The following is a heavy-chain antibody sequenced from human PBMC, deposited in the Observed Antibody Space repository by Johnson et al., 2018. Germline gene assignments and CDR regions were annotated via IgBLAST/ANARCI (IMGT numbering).Heavy chain of an antibody. J-gene: IGHJ6*02. V-gene: IGHV3-49*05. CDR1: GFSFGDHT. Sequence: EVQLVQSGGALVKPGRSXRLSCTGSGFSFGDHTVSWFRQAPGKGLEWVGLIRSKPYRGTREYAASVNASFTIPRTDSKSIAYLQMNSLKTPDTAVYYRTRGRYCSNASCRKAPYYDYGVDVWGQGTTVTVSS. CDR2: IRSKPYRGTR. CDR3: TRGRYCSNASCRKAPYYDYGVDV. D-gene: IGHD2-8*01.